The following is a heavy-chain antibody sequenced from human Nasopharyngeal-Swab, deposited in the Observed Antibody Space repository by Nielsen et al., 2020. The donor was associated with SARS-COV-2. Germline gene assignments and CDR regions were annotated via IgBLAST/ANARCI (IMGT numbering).Heavy chain of an antibody. J-gene: IGHJ6*02. V-gene: IGHV3-23*01. CDR2: ISASGDST. D-gene: IGHD2-2*03. Sequence: PGQCLVWVHGISASGDSTYYADSVKGRFTISRDNSKNTLYLQMNSLRAEDTAVYYCAKDTRDLDIGVGYYYYYGMDVWGQGTTVTVSS. CDR3: AKDTRDLDIGVGYYYYYGMDV.